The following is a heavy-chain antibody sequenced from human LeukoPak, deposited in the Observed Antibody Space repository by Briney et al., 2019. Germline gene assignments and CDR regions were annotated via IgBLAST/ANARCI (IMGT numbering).Heavy chain of an antibody. CDR2: ISYDGSNK. CDR1: GFTFSSYA. D-gene: IGHD2-2*01. CDR3: AKDLYCSSTSCYMDV. J-gene: IGHJ6*03. V-gene: IGHV3-30-3*01. Sequence: PGRSLRLSCAASGFTFSSYAMHWVRQAPGKGLEWVAVISYDGSNKYYADSVKGRFTISRDNSKNTLYLQMNSLRAEDTAVYYCAKDLYCSSTSCYMDVWGKGTTVTVSS.